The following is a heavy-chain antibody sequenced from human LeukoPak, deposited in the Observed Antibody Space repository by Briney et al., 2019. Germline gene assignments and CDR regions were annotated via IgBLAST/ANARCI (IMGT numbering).Heavy chain of an antibody. CDR2: INNDGRST. V-gene: IGHV3-74*01. Sequence: PGGSLRLSCAASGFTFSDYYMSWIRQAPGKGLVWVARINNDGRSTSYAESVKGRFTISRDNAKNTLYLQMNSLRAEDTAVYYCVRDVWGDRDGFFDNWGQGTLVTVSS. CDR1: GFTFSDYY. D-gene: IGHD5-24*01. J-gene: IGHJ4*02. CDR3: VRDVWGDRDGFFDN.